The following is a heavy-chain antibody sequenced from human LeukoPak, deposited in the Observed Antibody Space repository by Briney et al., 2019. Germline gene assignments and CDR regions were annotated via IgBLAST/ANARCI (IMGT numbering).Heavy chain of an antibody. CDR3: ARALEYSSSSPLDY. CDR1: GFTFSSYG. D-gene: IGHD6-6*01. Sequence: PRRSLRLSCAASGFTFSSYGMHWVRQAPGKGLEWVAVIWYDGNNKYYADSVRGRFTISRDNSKNTLYLQMSSLGAEDTAVYYCARALEYSSSSPLDYWGQGTLVTVSS. J-gene: IGHJ4*02. CDR2: IWYDGNNK. V-gene: IGHV3-33*01.